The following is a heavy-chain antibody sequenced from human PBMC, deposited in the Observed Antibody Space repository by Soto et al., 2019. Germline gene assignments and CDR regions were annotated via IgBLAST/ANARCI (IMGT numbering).Heavy chain of an antibody. CDR3: ARTSSGWHSDY. D-gene: IGHD6-19*01. Sequence: ASVKVSCKASGYTFTIYGIIWVRQAPGQGLEWMGWISAYNGNTNYAQKLQGRVTMTTDTSTSTAYMELRSLRSDDTAVYYCARTSSGWHSDYWGQGTLVTVSS. J-gene: IGHJ4*02. CDR2: ISAYNGNT. V-gene: IGHV1-18*01. CDR1: GYTFTIYG.